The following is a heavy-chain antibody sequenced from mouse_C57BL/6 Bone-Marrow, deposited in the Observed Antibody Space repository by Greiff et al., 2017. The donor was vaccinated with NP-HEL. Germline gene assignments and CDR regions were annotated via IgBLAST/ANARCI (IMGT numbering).Heavy chain of an antibody. J-gene: IGHJ4*01. CDR3: TTEGDYEYGTGYYYAMDY. CDR1: GFNIKDDY. CDR2: IDPENGDT. Sequence: VQLKQSGAELVRPGASVKLSCTASGFNIKDDYMHWVKQRPEQGLEWIGWIDPENGDTEYASKFQGKATITADTSSNTAYLQLSSLTSDDTAVYYCTTEGDYEYGTGYYYAMDYWGQGTSVTVSA. D-gene: IGHD2-4*01. V-gene: IGHV14-4*01.